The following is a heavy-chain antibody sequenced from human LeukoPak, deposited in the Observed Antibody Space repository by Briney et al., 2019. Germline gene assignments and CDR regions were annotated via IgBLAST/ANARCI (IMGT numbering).Heavy chain of an antibody. D-gene: IGHD3-22*01. CDR3: ARLMGSGYYPFDY. CDR2: IYYSGST. J-gene: IGHJ4*02. V-gene: IGHV4-59*08. Sequence: SETLSLTCTVSGGSISSYYWSWIRQPPGKGLEWIGYIYYSGSTNYNPSLKSRVTISVDTSKNQFSLKLSSVTAADTAMFYCARLMGSGYYPFDYWGQGTLVTVSS. CDR1: GGSISSYY.